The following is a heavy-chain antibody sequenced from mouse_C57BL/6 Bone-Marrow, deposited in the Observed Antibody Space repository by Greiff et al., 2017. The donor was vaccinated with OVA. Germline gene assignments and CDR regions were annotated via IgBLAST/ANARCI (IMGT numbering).Heavy chain of an antibody. CDR1: GYTFTDYY. CDR2: INPNNGGT. D-gene: IGHD2-12*01. J-gene: IGHJ4*01. Sequence: EVQLQQSGPELVKPGASVKISCKASGYTFTDYYMNWVKQSHGQSLEWIGDINPNNGGTSYNQKFKGKATLTVDKSYSTAYMELRSLTSEDSAVYYCARRPNDGAMDYWGQETSVTVSS. V-gene: IGHV1-26*01. CDR3: ARRPNDGAMDY.